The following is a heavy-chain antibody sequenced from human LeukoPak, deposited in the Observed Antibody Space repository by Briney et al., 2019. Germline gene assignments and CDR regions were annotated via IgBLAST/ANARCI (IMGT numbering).Heavy chain of an antibody. CDR3: ARDLQGDAFDI. CDR2: ISHDGTTK. Sequence: GGSLRLSCAASGFTFSSYAMHWVRRAPGKGPEWVTVISHDGTTKYYADSVKGRFTISRDNSKNTLYLQMNSLRAEDTAVYYCARDLQGDAFDIWGQGTMVTVSS. V-gene: IGHV3-30*14. J-gene: IGHJ3*02. CDR1: GFTFSSYA.